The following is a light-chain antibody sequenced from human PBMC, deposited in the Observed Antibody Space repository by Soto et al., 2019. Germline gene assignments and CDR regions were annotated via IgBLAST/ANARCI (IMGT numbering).Light chain of an antibody. CDR2: FAS. V-gene: IGKV3-20*01. CDR1: QSVSSNY. CDR3: QQYGSSPTWT. J-gene: IGKJ1*01. Sequence: DSVLTQSPGTLSLSPGERATLSCRASQSVSSNYLAWYQQKPGQAPRLLIYFASPMATGIPDRFSGSGSGTVFTHTISRREPEDSAVYYCQQYGSSPTWTFGQGTKVDIK.